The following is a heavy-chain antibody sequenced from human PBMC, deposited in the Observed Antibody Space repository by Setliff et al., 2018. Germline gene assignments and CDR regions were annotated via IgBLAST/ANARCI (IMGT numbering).Heavy chain of an antibody. CDR2: SSAYNGKT. CDR3: ARDPLGLEDITLFDY. Sequence: ASVKVSCKSSGYTFTSYGISWMRQAPGQGLEWMGWSSAYNGKTQYAQKFQGRVTMTTDTSTSTAYMEVSSLRTEDTAVYYCARDPLGLEDITLFDYWGQGTLVTVSS. CDR1: GYTFTSYG. D-gene: IGHD3-16*01. V-gene: IGHV1-18*01. J-gene: IGHJ4*02.